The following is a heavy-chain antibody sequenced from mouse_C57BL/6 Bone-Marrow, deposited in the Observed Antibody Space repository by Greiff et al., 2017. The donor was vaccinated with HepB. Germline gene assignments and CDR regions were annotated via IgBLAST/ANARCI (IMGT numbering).Heavy chain of an antibody. CDR2: TFYSGIT. D-gene: IGHD1-1*01. J-gene: IGHJ2*01. Sequence: VQLKESGPSLVRPSQTLSLTCTVTGFSINSDCYWIWIRQFPGNNLEYIGYTFYSGITYYNPSLESRTYITRDTSKNEFSLKLSSVTTEDTATYYCARESPLYYYGSRYFDYWGQGTTRTVSS. CDR3: ARESPLYYYGSRYFDY. V-gene: IGHV3-3*01. CDR1: GFSINSDCY.